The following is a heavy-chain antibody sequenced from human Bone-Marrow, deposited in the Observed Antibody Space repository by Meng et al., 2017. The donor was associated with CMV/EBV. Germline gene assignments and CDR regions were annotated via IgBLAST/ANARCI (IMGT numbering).Heavy chain of an antibody. Sequence: GESLKISCAASGFTFSSSGMNWVRQAPGKGLEWVSFISSSSTNKYYADSVKGRFTISRDNAKNSLYLQMNSLRAEDTAVFYCARDLTTYYDFWSGRPNWYFDLWGRGTLVTVSS. V-gene: IGHV3-48*04. D-gene: IGHD3-3*01. J-gene: IGHJ2*01. CDR2: ISSSSTNK. CDR3: ARDLTTYYDFWSGRPNWYFDL. CDR1: GFTFSSSG.